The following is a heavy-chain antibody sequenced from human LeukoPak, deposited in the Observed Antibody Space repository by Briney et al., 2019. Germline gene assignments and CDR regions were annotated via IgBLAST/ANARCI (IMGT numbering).Heavy chain of an antibody. J-gene: IGHJ4*02. Sequence: GGSLRLSCAASGFTFNTYGMNWVRQAPGKGLEWVAVIWYDGGNKYYADSVKGRFTTSRDNSKNTLYLQMNSLRAEDTAVYYCARDRGSNDPIDYWGQGTLVTVSS. D-gene: IGHD2-15*01. CDR3: ARDRGSNDPIDY. CDR2: IWYDGGNK. V-gene: IGHV3-33*01. CDR1: GFTFNTYG.